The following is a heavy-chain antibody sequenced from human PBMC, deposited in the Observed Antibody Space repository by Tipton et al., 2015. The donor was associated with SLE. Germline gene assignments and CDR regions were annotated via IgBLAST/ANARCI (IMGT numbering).Heavy chain of an antibody. J-gene: IGHJ6*03. CDR3: ARGGLGVSYYYYMDV. V-gene: IGHV4-59*01. Sequence: LRLSCSVSGDSISWSYWNNSYCSWIRQPPGKGLEWIGNIYDTGATQYNPSLESRVIISVDTSKNQFSLKLSSVTAADTAVYYCARGGLGVSYYYYMDVWGKGTTVTVSS. D-gene: IGHD1-26*01. CDR1: GDSISWSY. CDR2: IYDTGAT.